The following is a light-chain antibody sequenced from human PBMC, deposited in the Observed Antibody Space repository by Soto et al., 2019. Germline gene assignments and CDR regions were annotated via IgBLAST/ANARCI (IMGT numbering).Light chain of an antibody. CDR2: AAS. Sequence: EIQMTQSPSSVPASVGDRVTITCRSSQGIRNWLAWYQQTPGKAPELLIFAASSMQSGVPSRFSGRGSGTEFTLTIDSLQHEDFATYYCQQTDSFPLSFGGGTKVDIK. V-gene: IGKV1D-12*01. CDR1: QGIRNW. CDR3: QQTDSFPLS. J-gene: IGKJ4*01.